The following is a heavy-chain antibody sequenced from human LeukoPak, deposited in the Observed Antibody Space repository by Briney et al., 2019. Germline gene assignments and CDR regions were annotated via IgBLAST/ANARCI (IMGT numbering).Heavy chain of an antibody. CDR2: FDPDDAET. J-gene: IGHJ4*02. V-gene: IGHV1-24*01. CDR1: GHTVTEFS. CDR3: ATGQTTPVLVDTLHF. D-gene: IGHD4-17*01. Sequence: ASVKVSCKVSGHTVTEFSIHWVRQAPGKGLEWMGCFDPDDAETVFARKFQGRVTMTEDTSTNTAYMELTSLRSEDTAVYYCATGQTTPVLVDTLHFWGQGTLVTVSS.